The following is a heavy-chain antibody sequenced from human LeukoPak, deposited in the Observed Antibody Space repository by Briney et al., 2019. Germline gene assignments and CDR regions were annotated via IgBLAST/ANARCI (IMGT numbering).Heavy chain of an antibody. Sequence: GGSLRLSCTTSGFAFDDFAMSWVRQPAGKGLEWVGFIRRRAYGGAAEYAASVRGRFIISRDDSKGIAYLQMNSLKTEDTAVYYCSRNGLVDFDYWGQGSRVIVSP. CDR2: IRRRAYGGAA. V-gene: IGHV3-49*04. CDR1: GFAFDDFA. CDR3: SRNGLVDFDY. J-gene: IGHJ4*02.